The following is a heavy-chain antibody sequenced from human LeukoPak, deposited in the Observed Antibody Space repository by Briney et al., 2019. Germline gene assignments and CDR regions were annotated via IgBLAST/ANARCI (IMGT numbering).Heavy chain of an antibody. Sequence: AVRVSCMASGGTFTIYAISWVRQAPGQGLEWMGRIIPILGIANYAQKFQGRVTITADKSTSTAYMELSSLRSEDTAVYYCATRTSYSSPFDYWGRGTLVTVSS. CDR3: ATRTSYSSPFDY. CDR2: IIPILGIA. J-gene: IGHJ4*02. CDR1: GGTFTIYA. D-gene: IGHD6-13*01. V-gene: IGHV1-69*04.